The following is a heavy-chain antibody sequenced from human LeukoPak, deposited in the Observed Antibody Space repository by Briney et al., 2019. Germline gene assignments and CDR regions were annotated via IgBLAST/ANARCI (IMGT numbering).Heavy chain of an antibody. Sequence: PSETLSLTCTVSGGSISSSSYYWGWIRQPPGKGLEWIGSIYYSGSTYYNPSLKSRVTISVDTSKNQFSLKLSSVTAADTAVYYCARHYSGYVRFFDYWGQGTLVTVSS. CDR1: GGSISSSSYY. CDR2: IYYSGST. CDR3: ARHYSGYVRFFDY. V-gene: IGHV4-39*01. J-gene: IGHJ4*02. D-gene: IGHD5-12*01.